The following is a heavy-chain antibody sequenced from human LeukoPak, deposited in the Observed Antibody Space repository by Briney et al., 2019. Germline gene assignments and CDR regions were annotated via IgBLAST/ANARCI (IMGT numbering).Heavy chain of an antibody. D-gene: IGHD4-17*01. Sequence: GGSLRLSCAASGFTFSSYAMSWVRQAPGKGLEWVSAVSGSGSSTYYADSVKGRFTIFRDNSKNTLYLQVNSLRAEDTAVYYCAKAHYDDYGDRLDYWGQGTLVTVSS. J-gene: IGHJ4*02. CDR1: GFTFSSYA. V-gene: IGHV3-23*01. CDR3: AKAHYDDYGDRLDY. CDR2: VSGSGSST.